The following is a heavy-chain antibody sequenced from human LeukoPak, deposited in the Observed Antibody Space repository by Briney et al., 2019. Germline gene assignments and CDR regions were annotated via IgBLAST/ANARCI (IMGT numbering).Heavy chain of an antibody. D-gene: IGHD3-3*01. CDR3: ATLTYYDFWSGYSDFDY. Sequence: PGGSLRLSCAASGFTFSSYWMSWVRQAPGKGLEWVANIKQDGSEKYYVDSVKGRFTISRDNAKNSLYLQMNSLRAEDTAVYYYATLTYYDFWSGYSDFDYWGQGTLVTVSS. CDR2: IKQDGSEK. V-gene: IGHV3-7*01. CDR1: GFTFSSYW. J-gene: IGHJ4*02.